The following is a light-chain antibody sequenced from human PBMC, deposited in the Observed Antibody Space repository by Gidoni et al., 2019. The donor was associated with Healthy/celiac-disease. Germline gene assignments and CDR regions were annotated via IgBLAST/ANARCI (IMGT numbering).Light chain of an antibody. Sequence: QPVLTQLPSASGTPGQWVTISCSGSSSNIGSNYVYRYQQLPGTAPKLLIYRNNQRPSGVPDRFSGSKSGTSASLAISGLRSEDEADYYCAAWDDSLSVNVVFGGGTKLTVL. CDR2: RNN. V-gene: IGLV1-47*01. J-gene: IGLJ2*01. CDR1: SSNIGSNY. CDR3: AAWDDSLSVNVV.